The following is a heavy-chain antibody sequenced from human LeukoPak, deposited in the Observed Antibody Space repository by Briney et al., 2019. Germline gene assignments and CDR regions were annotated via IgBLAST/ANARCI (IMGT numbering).Heavy chain of an antibody. CDR2: INHSGST. Sequence: SETLSLTCAVYGGSFSGYYWSWIRQPPGKGLEWIGEINHSGSTNYNPSLKSRVTISVDTSKNQFSLKLSSVTAADTAVYYCARLGPYDFWSGYADYWGQGTLVTVSS. V-gene: IGHV4-34*01. J-gene: IGHJ4*02. D-gene: IGHD3-3*01. CDR3: ARLGPYDFWSGYADY. CDR1: GGSFSGYY.